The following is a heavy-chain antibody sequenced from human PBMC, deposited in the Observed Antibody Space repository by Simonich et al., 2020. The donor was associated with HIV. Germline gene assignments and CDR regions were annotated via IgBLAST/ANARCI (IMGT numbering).Heavy chain of an antibody. J-gene: IGHJ4*02. CDR2: ISSSSSYI. CDR3: ARDQVASIAVAFDY. Sequence: EVQLVESGGGLVKPGGSLRLSCAASGFTFSSYSMNWVRQAPGKGLEWVSSISSSSSYIYYADSVKGRFTISRDNAKNSLYLQMNSLRAEDTAVYYCARDQVASIAVAFDYWGQGTLVTVSS. V-gene: IGHV3-21*01. D-gene: IGHD6-19*01. CDR1: GFTFSSYS.